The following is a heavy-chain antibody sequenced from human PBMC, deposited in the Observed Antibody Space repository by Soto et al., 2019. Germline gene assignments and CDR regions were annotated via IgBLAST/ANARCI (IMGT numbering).Heavy chain of an antibody. V-gene: IGHV3-72*01. Sequence: VQLVESGGGLVQPGGSLRLSCAAFGFTFSDHYMDWVRQAPGKGLEWVGRIRSKSYSFTTEYAPSVKGRFTISIDDSKNSPYLQMNSLQTDDAAVYYCSTLPRSGFNLDYWRKGTLVTVSS. D-gene: IGHD3-3*01. CDR1: GFTFSDHY. CDR3: STLPRSGFNLDY. J-gene: IGHJ4*02. CDR2: IRSKSYSFTT.